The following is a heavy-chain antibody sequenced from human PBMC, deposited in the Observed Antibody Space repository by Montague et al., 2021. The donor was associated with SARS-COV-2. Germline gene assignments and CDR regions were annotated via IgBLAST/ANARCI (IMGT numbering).Heavy chain of an antibody. CDR1: GFTFSSYA. J-gene: IGHJ4*02. CDR3: ARLDIMTAYPYEY. D-gene: IGHD3-9*01. CDR2: IRGNGGST. V-gene: IGHV3-23*01. Sequence: SLSLSWSASGFTFSSYAMSWVRQAPGKGPEWVSGIRGNGGSTYYADSVKGRFTISRDNPKNTLYLQMNSLRAEDTAVYYCARLDIMTAYPYEYWGQGTLVTVSS.